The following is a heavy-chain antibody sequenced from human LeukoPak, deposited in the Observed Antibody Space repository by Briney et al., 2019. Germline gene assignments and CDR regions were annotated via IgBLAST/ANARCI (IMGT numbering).Heavy chain of an antibody. CDR1: GITFSSYG. J-gene: IGHJ4*02. D-gene: IGHD6-13*01. Sequence: GGSLRLSCAASGITFSSYGMSWVRQAPGKGLEWVSSISSTGGTTYYADSVKGRFTISRDNSKNTLFLQMNTLRAEDTAVYYCTKDQGAAGYFDYWGQGTLVTVSS. CDR3: TKDQGAAGYFDY. CDR2: ISSTGGTT. V-gene: IGHV3-23*01.